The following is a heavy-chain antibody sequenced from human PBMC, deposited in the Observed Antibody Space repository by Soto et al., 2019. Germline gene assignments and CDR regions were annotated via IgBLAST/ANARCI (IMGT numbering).Heavy chain of an antibody. D-gene: IGHD5-18*01. V-gene: IGHV4-38-2*02. CDR2: IYHSGST. CDR3: AREGGYSYGPGGGGY. J-gene: IGHJ4*02. Sequence: KTSETLSLTCAVSGYSISSGYYWGWIRQPPGKGLEWIGSIYHSGSTYYNPSLKSRVTISVDTSKNQFSLKLSSVTAADTAVYYCAREGGYSYGPGGGGYWGQGTLVTVSS. CDR1: GYSISSGYY.